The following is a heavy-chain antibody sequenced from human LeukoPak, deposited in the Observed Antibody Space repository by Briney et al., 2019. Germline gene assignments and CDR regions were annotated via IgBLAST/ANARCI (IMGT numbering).Heavy chain of an antibody. CDR1: GFTVSSNY. CDR2: IYSGGST. D-gene: IGHD3-9*01. J-gene: IGHJ6*02. Sequence: GGSLRLSCAASGFTVSSNYMSWVRQAPGKGLEWVSVIYSGGSTYYADSVKGRFTISRDNSKNTLYLQMNSLRAEDTAVYYCARSLLRYFDWLLDGMDVWGQGTTVTVSS. CDR3: ARSLLRYFDWLLDGMDV. V-gene: IGHV3-53*01.